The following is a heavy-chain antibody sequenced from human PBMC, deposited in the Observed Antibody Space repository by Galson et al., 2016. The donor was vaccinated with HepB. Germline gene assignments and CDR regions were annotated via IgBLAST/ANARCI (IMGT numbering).Heavy chain of an antibody. CDR2: LLSPSPYL. J-gene: IGHJ4*02. V-gene: IGHV3-21*01. CDR3: ANGNHAEYSW. D-gene: IGHD1-14*01. Sequence: SLRLSCAASGFTFSTSSMNWVRQAPGKGLEWVSSLLSPSPYLPPSDSVKGRFTVSRDHAKNSLSMKMNSLRTEDTAVYYGANGNHAEYSWWGQGTLVTVSS. CDR1: GFTFSTSS.